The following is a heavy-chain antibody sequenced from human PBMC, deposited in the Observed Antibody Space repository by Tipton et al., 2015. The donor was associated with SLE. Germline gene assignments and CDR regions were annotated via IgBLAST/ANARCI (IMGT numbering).Heavy chain of an antibody. CDR3: AKFEKTTDFYLDT. D-gene: IGHD1/OR15-1a*01. CDR1: GFTFRSYA. CDR2: ISGGGST. V-gene: IGHV3-23*01. J-gene: IGHJ5*02. Sequence: SLRLSCATSGFTFRSYALSWVRRAPGKGLEWVSAISGGGSTYYADFVKGRFSISIDKSKKTLFLQMNSLRVDDTATYYCAKFEKTTDFYLDTWGQGTLVSVSS.